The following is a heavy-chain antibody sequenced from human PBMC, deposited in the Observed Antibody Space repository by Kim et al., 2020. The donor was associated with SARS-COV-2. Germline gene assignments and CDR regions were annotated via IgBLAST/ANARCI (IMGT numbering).Heavy chain of an antibody. V-gene: IGHV3-23*01. CDR3: AKGNWVGLTAMVMSP. Sequence: SVKGRFTISRDNSKNTLYLQMNSLRAEDTAVYYCAKGNWVGLTAMVMSPWGQGTLVTVSS. D-gene: IGHD5-18*01. J-gene: IGHJ5*02.